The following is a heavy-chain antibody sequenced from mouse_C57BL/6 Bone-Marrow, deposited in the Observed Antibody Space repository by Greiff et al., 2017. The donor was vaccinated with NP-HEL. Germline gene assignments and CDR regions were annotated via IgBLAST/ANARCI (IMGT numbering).Heavy chain of an antibody. CDR2: FHPYNDDT. CDR1: GYTFTTYP. CDR3: ARGPTVVGAMDY. V-gene: IGHV1-47*01. J-gene: IGHJ4*01. Sequence: QVHVKQSGAELVKPGASVKMSCKASGYTFTTYPIEWMKQNHGKSLEWIGNFHPYNDDTKYNEKFKGKATLTVEKSSSTVYLELSRITSDDSAVYYCARGPTVVGAMDYWGQGTSVTVSS. D-gene: IGHD1-1*01.